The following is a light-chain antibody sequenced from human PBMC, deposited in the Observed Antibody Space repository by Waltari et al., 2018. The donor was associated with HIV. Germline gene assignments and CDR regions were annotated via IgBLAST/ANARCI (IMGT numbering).Light chain of an antibody. CDR1: STNIGAGYD. CDR2: GNT. J-gene: IGLJ3*02. CDR3: QSYDSRQSGFWV. V-gene: IGLV1-40*01. Sequence: QSVLTQPPSVSGAPGQRVIISCTGSSTNIGAGYDVHWYQQLPGPAPKLLLYGNTNRPSGVSDRFSGSKSGTSASLAITGLQAEDEADYYCQSYDSRQSGFWVFGGGTTLTVL.